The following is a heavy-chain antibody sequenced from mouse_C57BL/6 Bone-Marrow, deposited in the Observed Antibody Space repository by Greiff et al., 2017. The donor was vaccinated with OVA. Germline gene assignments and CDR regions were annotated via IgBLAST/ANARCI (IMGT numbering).Heavy chain of an antibody. CDR1: GFNIKDDY. J-gene: IGHJ2*01. CDR2: IDPENGDT. CDR3: AYTRDFDY. Sequence: VQLQQSGAELVRPGASVKLSCTASGFNIKDDYMHWVKQRPEQGLEWIGWIDPENGDTEYASKFQGKATITADTSSNTAYLQLSSLTSEDTAVYYCAYTRDFDYWGQGTTLTVSS. D-gene: IGHD6-5*01. V-gene: IGHV14-4*01.